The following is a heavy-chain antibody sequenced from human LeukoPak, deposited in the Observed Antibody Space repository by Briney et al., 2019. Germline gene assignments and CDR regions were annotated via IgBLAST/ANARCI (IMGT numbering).Heavy chain of an antibody. Sequence: GGSLRLSCAASGFTFSSYWMHWVRQAPGKGLVWVSRINSDGSSTSYADSVKGRFTISRDNSKNTLYLQMNSLRAGDTAVYYCARDRGRYYMDVWGKGTTVTISS. CDR2: INSDGSST. J-gene: IGHJ6*03. CDR1: GFTFSSYW. CDR3: ARDRGRYYMDV. D-gene: IGHD6-25*01. V-gene: IGHV3-74*01.